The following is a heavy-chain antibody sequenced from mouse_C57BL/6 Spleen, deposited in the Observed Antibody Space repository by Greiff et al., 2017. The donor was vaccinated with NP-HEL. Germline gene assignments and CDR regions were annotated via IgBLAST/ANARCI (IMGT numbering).Heavy chain of an antibody. CDR2: ILPGSGST. CDR1: GYTFTGYW. V-gene: IGHV1-9*01. D-gene: IGHD2-2*01. J-gene: IGHJ2*01. CDR3: AGLPYFDY. Sequence: VQLQQSGAELMKPGASAKLSCKATGYTFTGYWIEWVKQRPGHGLEWIGEILPGSGSTNYNEKFKGKATFTADTSSSTAYMELRSLTSEDSAVYYCAGLPYFDYWGQGTTLTVSS.